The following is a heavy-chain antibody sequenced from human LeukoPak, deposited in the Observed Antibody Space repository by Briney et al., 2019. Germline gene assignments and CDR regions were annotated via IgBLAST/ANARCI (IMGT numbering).Heavy chain of an antibody. CDR3: ARGTVVVVITSLDP. D-gene: IGHD3-22*01. J-gene: IGHJ5*02. CDR2: ICHSGST. CDR1: GDSISSGDYY. Sequence: PSQTLSLTCTVSGDSISSGDYYWTWIRQPPGKALEWLGYICHSGSTYYNPSLNSRVTISVDTSKNQFSLKLASVTAADTAVYYCARGTVVVVITSLDPWGQGTLVTVSS. V-gene: IGHV4-30-4*08.